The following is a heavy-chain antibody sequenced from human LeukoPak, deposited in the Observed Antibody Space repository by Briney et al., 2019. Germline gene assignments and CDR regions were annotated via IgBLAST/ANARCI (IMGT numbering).Heavy chain of an antibody. D-gene: IGHD3-9*01. CDR3: ARDSKVGARYFFDF. CDR1: GFTFNNFA. CDR2: INASGGNT. Sequence: PGGSLRLSCAGSGFTFNNFAMSWVRQAPGKGFEWVSDINASGGNTYYTESVKGRFTVSRDNSKNTLYLEMNHLRGGDTAVYYCARDSKVGARYFFDFWGQGARVTVSS. V-gene: IGHV3-23*01. J-gene: IGHJ4*02.